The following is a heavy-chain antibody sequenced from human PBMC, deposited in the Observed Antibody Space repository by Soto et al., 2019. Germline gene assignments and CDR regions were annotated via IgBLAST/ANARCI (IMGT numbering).Heavy chain of an antibody. CDR2: VIPIFGTS. D-gene: IGHD2-21*01. CDR3: LCGKMREIATILRDKGVDP. V-gene: IGHV1-69*01. Sequence: QVQLVQSGAEVKKPGSSVKVFCKASGGTFNNHAINWVRQAPGQGLEWMGGVIPIFGTSNYAQNFQGRVRITVTESTRTAYMELNSLSSEDTAIYYCLCGKMREIATILRDKGVDPLGQGTLVTVSS. J-gene: IGHJ5*02. CDR1: GGTFNNHA.